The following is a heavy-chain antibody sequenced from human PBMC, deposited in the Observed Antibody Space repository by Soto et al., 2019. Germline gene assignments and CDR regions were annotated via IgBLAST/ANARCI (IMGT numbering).Heavy chain of an antibody. Sequence: TLSLTCTVSGGSISGSYWSWIRQTPGKVLEWVGYIHYSGSTNYNPSLKRRVTMSVDSAKNQFSLQLSSVTAADTAVYFCTKYRRTDAEGYSFEYWGQGALVTVS. CDR2: IHYSGST. V-gene: IGHV4-59*01. CDR3: TKYRRTDAEGYSFEY. D-gene: IGHD2-15*01. CDR1: GGSISGSY. J-gene: IGHJ4*02.